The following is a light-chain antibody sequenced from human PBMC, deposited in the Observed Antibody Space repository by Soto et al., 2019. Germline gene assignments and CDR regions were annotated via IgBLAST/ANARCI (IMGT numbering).Light chain of an antibody. V-gene: IGKV3-20*01. J-gene: IGKJ4*01. CDR1: RSVSNNY. Sequence: EIVLTQSPGTLSLSPGERATLSCRASRSVSNNYLAWYQQKRGQAPRLLIYDTSSRATGIPDRFSGTGSATDFTLTISRLEPEDFAVYYCQQYGTSLFTFGGGTKVDIK. CDR2: DTS. CDR3: QQYGTSLFT.